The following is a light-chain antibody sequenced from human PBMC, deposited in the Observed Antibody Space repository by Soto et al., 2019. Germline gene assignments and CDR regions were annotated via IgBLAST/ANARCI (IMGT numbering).Light chain of an antibody. CDR1: QSVSNTY. V-gene: IGKV3-20*01. J-gene: IGKJ3*01. CDR3: QQYGRSPGLFT. CDR2: DAS. Sequence: EIVLTQSPGTLSLSPVERATLSCRASQSVSNTYLAWYQQKPGQAPRLLIYDASSRATGIPDRFSGSGSGTDFTLTISRLEPEDFAVYYCQQYGRSPGLFTLGPGTKVDIK.